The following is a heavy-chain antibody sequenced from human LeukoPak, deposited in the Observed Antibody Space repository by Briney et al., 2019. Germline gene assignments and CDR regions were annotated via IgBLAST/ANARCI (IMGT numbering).Heavy chain of an antibody. J-gene: IGHJ6*03. Sequence: GESLKISCKGSGYSFTSYWIGCVRQMPGKGLEWMGIIYSGDSDTRYSPSFLGKVTISTDKTISTAYLEWSSLKASDTALYYCARVGSSGRYLVYYMDVWGKGTTVTVSS. V-gene: IGHV5-51*01. CDR1: GYSFTSYW. D-gene: IGHD6-19*01. CDR2: IYSGDSDT. CDR3: ARVGSSGRYLVYYMDV.